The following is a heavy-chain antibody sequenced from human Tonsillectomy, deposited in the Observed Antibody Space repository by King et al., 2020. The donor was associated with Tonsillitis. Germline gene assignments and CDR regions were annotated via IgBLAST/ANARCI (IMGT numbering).Heavy chain of an antibody. CDR2: IYYSGST. J-gene: IGHJ5*01. Sequence: VQLQESGPGLVKPSETLSLTCTVSGGSISSTSYYWGWIRQPPGKGLEWIGSIYYSGSTYYNPSLKGRVSISVDTPKNQFSLKLSSVTAADTAVYYCARQLNYASGWYRLDSWGHGTLVTVSS. V-gene: IGHV4-39*01. D-gene: IGHD6-19*01. CDR1: GGSISSTSYY. CDR3: ARQLNYASGWYRLDS.